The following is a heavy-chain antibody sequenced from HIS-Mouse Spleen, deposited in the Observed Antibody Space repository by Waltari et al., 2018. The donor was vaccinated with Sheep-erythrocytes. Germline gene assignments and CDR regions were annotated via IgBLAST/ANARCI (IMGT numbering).Heavy chain of an antibody. V-gene: IGHV3-21*01. D-gene: IGHD1-26*01. CDR1: GFTFSSYS. CDR2: ISSSSSYI. Sequence: EVQLVESGGGLVKPGGSLRLSCAASGFTFSSYSMNWVRQAPGEGMEGGSSISSSSSYIYYADSVKGRFTISRDNAKNSLYLQMNSLRAEDTAVYYCARVASGATFDYWGQGTLVTVSS. CDR3: ARVASGATFDY. J-gene: IGHJ4*02.